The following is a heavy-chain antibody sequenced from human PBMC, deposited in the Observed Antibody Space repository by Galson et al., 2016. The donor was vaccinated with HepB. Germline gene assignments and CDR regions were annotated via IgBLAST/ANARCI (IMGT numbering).Heavy chain of an antibody. CDR3: VGAMGTATSGPYWCFDL. J-gene: IGHJ2*01. V-gene: IGHV4-39*07. CDR2: ISYKGTS. Sequence: SETLSLTCTASGGSVYSKNHHWGWIRQPPGKGLEGIGSISYKGTSFYNPSFKSRVTISLDTSRNQFSVKLAPVTAADTALYYCVGAMGTATSGPYWCFDLWGRGTPVFVSS. CDR1: GGSVYSKNHH. D-gene: IGHD1/OR15-1a*01.